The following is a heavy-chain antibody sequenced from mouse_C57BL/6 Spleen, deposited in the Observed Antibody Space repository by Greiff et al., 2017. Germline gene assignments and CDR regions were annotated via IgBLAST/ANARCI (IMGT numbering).Heavy chain of an antibody. J-gene: IGHJ3*01. CDR2: IHPHSGGT. CDR1: GYTFTSYW. CDR3: ARRDYDYDTAWFAY. Sequence: QVQLQQPGAELVKPGASVKLSCKASGYTFTSYWMHWVKQRPGQGLEWIGMIHPHSGGTNYNEKFKSKATLTVDKSSSTAYMQLSSLTSEDSAVYYCARRDYDYDTAWFAYWGQGTLVTVSA. V-gene: IGHV1-64*01. D-gene: IGHD2-4*01.